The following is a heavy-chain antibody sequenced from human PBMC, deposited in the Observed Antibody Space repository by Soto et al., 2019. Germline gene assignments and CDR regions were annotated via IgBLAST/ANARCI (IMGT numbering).Heavy chain of an antibody. CDR2: MWYDGSNE. Sequence: GGSLILSCAAAGFTCRGYGMHWVRQDPGQGLEWVAVMWYDGSNEYYADSVKGRFTISRDNSKSTLFLQMNSLRAEDTAVYYCARDGVTGTTSYFDYWGQGTLVTVSS. CDR3: ARDGVTGTTSYFDY. V-gene: IGHV3-33*01. CDR1: GFTCRGYG. D-gene: IGHD1-7*01. J-gene: IGHJ4*02.